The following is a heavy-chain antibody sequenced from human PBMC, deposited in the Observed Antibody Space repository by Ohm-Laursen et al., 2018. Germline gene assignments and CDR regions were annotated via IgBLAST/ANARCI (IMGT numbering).Heavy chain of an antibody. CDR1: GFSLSSRGMC. J-gene: IGHJ3*01. V-gene: IGHV2-70*11. CDR3: VWIPRWPIYGGFHV. Sequence: TQTLTLTCTFSGFSLSSRGMCVSWIRQPPGKALEWLARIDWDDDKYYSISLKTRLTISKDTSKTQVVLTMTKMDPVDTGTYYCVWIPRWPIYGGFHVWGQGAMVTVSS. CDR2: IDWDDDK. D-gene: IGHD4-23*01.